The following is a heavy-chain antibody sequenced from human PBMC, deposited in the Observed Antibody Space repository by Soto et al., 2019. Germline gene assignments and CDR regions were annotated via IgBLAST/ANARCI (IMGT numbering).Heavy chain of an antibody. CDR1: GFTFDDYA. J-gene: IGHJ4*02. D-gene: IGHD3-9*01. CDR3: AKGRYYDILTGYSDY. V-gene: IGHV3-9*01. CDR2: ISWNSGSI. Sequence: GGSLRLSCEASGFTFDDYAMHWVRQAPGKGLEWVSGISWNSGSIGYADSVKGRFTISRDNAKNSLYLQMNSLRAEDTALYYCAKGRYYDILTGYSDYWGQGTLVTVSS.